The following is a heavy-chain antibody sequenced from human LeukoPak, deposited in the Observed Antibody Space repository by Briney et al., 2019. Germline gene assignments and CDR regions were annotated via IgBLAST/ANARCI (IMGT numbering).Heavy chain of an antibody. CDR1: GGSMSSYY. D-gene: IGHD1-26*01. J-gene: IGHJ4*02. CDR3: ARQPHMLGAYYFDY. Sequence: SETLSLTCTVSGGSMSSYYWSWIRQPPGKGLEWIGYIFYTGSTNYNPSLKSRVTLSVDTSKNQFSLKLGSVTAADTAVHYCARQPHMLGAYYFDYWGQGTLVTVSS. CDR2: IFYTGST. V-gene: IGHV4-59*08.